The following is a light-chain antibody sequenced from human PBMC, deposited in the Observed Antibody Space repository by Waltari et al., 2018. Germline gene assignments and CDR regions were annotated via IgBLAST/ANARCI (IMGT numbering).Light chain of an antibody. J-gene: IGKJ2*01. CDR2: DGT. Sequence: DIQMTQSPSTLSASVGDRVTITCRASQSIQSWLAWYQQKPGKAPNLLIYDGTSLESGVPSRFSGSESGTEFTLTVSSLQPDDFATYYCQQYHKYPYTFGQGTKLEIK. CDR1: QSIQSW. V-gene: IGKV1-5*01. CDR3: QQYHKYPYT.